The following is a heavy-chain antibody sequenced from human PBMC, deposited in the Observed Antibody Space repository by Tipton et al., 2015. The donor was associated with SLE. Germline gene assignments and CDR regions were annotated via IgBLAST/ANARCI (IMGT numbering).Heavy chain of an antibody. CDR2: IYYSGST. J-gene: IGHJ4*02. CDR3: ARVRLPPFFDY. CDR1: GFTFSDYT. Sequence: LRLSCVASGFTFSDYTLNWVRQTPGKGLEWIGSIYYSGSTYYNPSLKSRVTISVDTSKNQFSLKLTSVTEADTAVYYCARVRLPPFFDYWGQGKLVTVSS. V-gene: IGHV4-38-2*01.